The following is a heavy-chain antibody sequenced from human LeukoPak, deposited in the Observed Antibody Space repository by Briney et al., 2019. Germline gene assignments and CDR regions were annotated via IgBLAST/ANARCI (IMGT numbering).Heavy chain of an antibody. J-gene: IGHJ4*02. CDR3: AKDQSDSGRSYY. Sequence: GGSLRLSCAASGFTFTSYSMNWVRQAPGKGLEWVSGISGSGVSTYYADSVKGRFTISRDNSKNTLYLQMNSLRAEDTAVYYCAKDQSDSGRSYYWGQGTLVTVSS. D-gene: IGHD1-26*01. V-gene: IGHV3-23*01. CDR1: GFTFTSYS. CDR2: ISGSGVST.